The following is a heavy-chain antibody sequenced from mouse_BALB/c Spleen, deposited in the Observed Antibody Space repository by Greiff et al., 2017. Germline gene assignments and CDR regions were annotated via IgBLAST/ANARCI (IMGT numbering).Heavy chain of an antibody. CDR3: ARENGNYPSYFDV. CDR2: IWGDGST. CDR1: GFSLTGYG. J-gene: IGHJ1*01. V-gene: IGHV2-6-7*01. Sequence: QVQLQQSGPGLVAPSQSLSITCTVSGFSLTGYGVNWVRQPPGKGLEWLGMIWGDGSTDYNSALKSRLSISKDNSKSQVFLKMNSLQTDDTARYYCARENGNYPSYFDVWGAGTTVTVSS. D-gene: IGHD2-1*01.